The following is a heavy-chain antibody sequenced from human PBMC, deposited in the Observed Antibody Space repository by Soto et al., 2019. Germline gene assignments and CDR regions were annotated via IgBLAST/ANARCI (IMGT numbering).Heavy chain of an antibody. CDR3: AREGGANTFDY. V-gene: IGHV3-33*01. CDR1: GFTFSSYG. Sequence: GGSLRLSCAASGFTFSSYGMHWVRQAPGKGLEWVAVIWYDGSNKYYADSVKGRFTISRDNSKNTLYLQMNSLRAEDTAVYYCAREGGANTFDYWGQGTLVTVSS. CDR2: IWYDGSNK. D-gene: IGHD1-26*01. J-gene: IGHJ4*02.